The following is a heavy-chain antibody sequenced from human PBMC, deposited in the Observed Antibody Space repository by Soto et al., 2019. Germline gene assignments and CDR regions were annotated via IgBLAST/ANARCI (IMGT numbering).Heavy chain of an antibody. CDR1: GDSISSGGHY. CDR3: ARDNGDHGKLGY. Sequence: QVQLRESGPGLVEPSQTLSLTCTVSGDSISSGGHYWSWIRQHPGKGLEWIGSIFYSGSTYYNPSLKRRVTISVGPSKNHLALKLSSVTAADTAVYYCARDNGDHGKLGYWGQGTLVTVSS. V-gene: IGHV4-31*03. CDR2: IFYSGST. D-gene: IGHD4-17*01. J-gene: IGHJ4*02.